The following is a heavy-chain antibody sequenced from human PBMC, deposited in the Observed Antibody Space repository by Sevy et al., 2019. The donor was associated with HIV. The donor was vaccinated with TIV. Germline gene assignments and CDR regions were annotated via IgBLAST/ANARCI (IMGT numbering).Heavy chain of an antibody. V-gene: IGHV4-59*01. CDR3: AREHGDYPTFDY. CDR2: IYYSGST. D-gene: IGHD4-17*01. CDR1: GGSITIYY. J-gene: IGHJ4*02. Sequence: SETLSLTCTVSGGSITIYYWSWIRQPPGMGLEWIGYIYYSGSTNYNPSLKSRVTISVDTSKNQFSLKLSSVTAADTAVYYCAREHGDYPTFDYWGQRTLVTVSS.